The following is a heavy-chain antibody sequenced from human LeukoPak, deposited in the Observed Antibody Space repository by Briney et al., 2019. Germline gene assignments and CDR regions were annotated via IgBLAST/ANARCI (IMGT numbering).Heavy chain of an antibody. V-gene: IGHV4-39*01. Sequence: PSETLSLTCTVSGGSISSSSYYWGWIRQPPGKGLEWIGSIYYSGSTYYTPSLKSRVTISVDTSKNQFSLKLSSVTAADTAVYYCARRYSSGWYGYYYDSSGYSGYFDYWGQGTLVTVSS. CDR1: GGSISSSSYY. J-gene: IGHJ4*02. D-gene: IGHD3-22*01. CDR3: ARRYSSGWYGYYYDSSGYSGYFDY. CDR2: IYYSGST.